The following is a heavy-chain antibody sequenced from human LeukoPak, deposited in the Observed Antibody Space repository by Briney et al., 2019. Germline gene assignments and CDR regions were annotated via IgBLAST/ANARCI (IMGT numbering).Heavy chain of an antibody. CDR1: GYSFSSYW. V-gene: IGHV5-51*01. CDR3: ARSRVGYSYVPNPFDY. J-gene: IGHJ4*02. CDR2: IYPTDSDT. Sequence: GESLKISCKGSGYSFSSYWIGWVRQMPGKGLEWLGIIYPTDSDTRYSPPFQGQVTISVDKSISTAYLHWSSLKAPDTAMYYCARSRVGYSYVPNPFDYWGQGTLVTVSS. D-gene: IGHD5-18*01.